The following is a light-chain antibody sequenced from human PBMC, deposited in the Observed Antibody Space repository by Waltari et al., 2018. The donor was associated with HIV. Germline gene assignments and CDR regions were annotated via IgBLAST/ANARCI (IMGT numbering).Light chain of an antibody. J-gene: IGLJ1*01. CDR2: DNN. CDR3: STWDDSLSANV. V-gene: IGLV1-44*01. CDR1: TSHIASHT. Sequence: QSVLTQPPSASATPGQRVTIPCSRSTSHIASHTVHWYQQLPGAAPKLHIFDNNQRPSGVPERFSGSRSGTSATLAISGLQSGDEADYYCSTWDDSLSANVFASGTTVTVL.